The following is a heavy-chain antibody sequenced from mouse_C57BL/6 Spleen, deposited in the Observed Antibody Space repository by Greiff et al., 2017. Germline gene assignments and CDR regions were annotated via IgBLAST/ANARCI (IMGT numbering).Heavy chain of an antibody. D-gene: IGHD3-3*01. Sequence: DVKLVESGGGLVQPGGSLKLSCAASGFTFSDYYMYWVRQTPEKRLEWVAYISNGGGSTYYPDTVKGRFTISRDNAKNTLYLQMSRLKSEDTAMYYCARQGRGYYFDYWGQGTTLTVSS. V-gene: IGHV5-12*01. CDR2: ISNGGGST. CDR1: GFTFSDYY. CDR3: ARQGRGYYFDY. J-gene: IGHJ2*01.